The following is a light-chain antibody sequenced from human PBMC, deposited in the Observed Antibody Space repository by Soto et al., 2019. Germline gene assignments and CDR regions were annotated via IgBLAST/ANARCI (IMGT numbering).Light chain of an antibody. V-gene: IGLV1-40*01. CDR1: SSNIGAGYD. Sequence: QPVLAQPPSVSGAPGQGVMISCTGTSSNIGAGYDVHWYQQLPGAAPRLLIYGNMYRPSGVPDRFSGFKSGTSVSLAITGLQPEDEADYYCQSYDTSLRAWVFGGGTKLTVL. CDR2: GNM. CDR3: QSYDTSLRAWV. J-gene: IGLJ3*02.